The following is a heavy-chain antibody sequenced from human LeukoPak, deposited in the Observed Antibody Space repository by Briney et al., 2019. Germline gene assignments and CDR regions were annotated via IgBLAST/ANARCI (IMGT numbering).Heavy chain of an antibody. CDR1: HN. CDR2: VDYVGTT. V-gene: IGHV4-59*11. CDR3: ARVGGPTEDFDV. Sequence: HNWSWIRQPPGKGLEWVGYVDYVGTTNYNPSLKSRVTISVDASKNQYSLELSSVTPADTAVYYCARVGGPTEDFDVWGQGTMVIVSS. J-gene: IGHJ3*01.